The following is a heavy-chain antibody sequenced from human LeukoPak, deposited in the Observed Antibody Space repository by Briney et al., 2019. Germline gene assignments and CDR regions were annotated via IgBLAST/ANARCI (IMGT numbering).Heavy chain of an antibody. D-gene: IGHD3-10*01. V-gene: IGHV4-39*01. Sequence: SETLSLTCTVSGGSIRSSSYYWGWIRQPPGKGVEWIGNIYYSGSTYYNPSSKSRATISVDTSKNQFSLKMRSVTAADTAVYYCARLLWFGELSTSFDYWGQGTLVTVSS. CDR2: IYYSGST. J-gene: IGHJ4*02. CDR3: ARLLWFGELSTSFDY. CDR1: GGSIRSSSYY.